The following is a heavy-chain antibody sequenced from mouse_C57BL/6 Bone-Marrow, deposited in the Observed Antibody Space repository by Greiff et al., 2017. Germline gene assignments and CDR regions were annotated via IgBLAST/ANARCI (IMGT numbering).Heavy chain of an antibody. Sequence: QVQLQQPGAELVKPGASVKLSCKASGYTFTSYWMHWVKQRPGRGLEWIGRIDPNSGGTKYNEKFKSKATLTVDKPSSTAYMQLSSLTSEDSAVFYVARGGQLRLLVYCAMDYWGQGTSVTVSS. J-gene: IGHJ4*01. CDR2: IDPNSGGT. CDR1: GYTFTSYW. V-gene: IGHV1-72*01. D-gene: IGHD3-2*02. CDR3: ARGGQLRLLVYCAMDY.